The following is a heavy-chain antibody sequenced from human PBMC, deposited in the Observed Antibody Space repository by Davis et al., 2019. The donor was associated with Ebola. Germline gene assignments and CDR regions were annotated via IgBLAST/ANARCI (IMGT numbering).Heavy chain of an antibody. Sequence: SLKISCAASGFPFGDYAMHWVRQAPGKGLEWVSSISWNGDSIGYADSVKGRFTISRDNAKNSLYLRMNSLRAEDTALYYCAKGERLRLTSLLDYWGQGTLLTVSS. CDR1: GFPFGDYA. CDR3: AKGERLRLTSLLDY. CDR2: ISWNGDSI. V-gene: IGHV3-9*01. J-gene: IGHJ4*02. D-gene: IGHD5-12*01.